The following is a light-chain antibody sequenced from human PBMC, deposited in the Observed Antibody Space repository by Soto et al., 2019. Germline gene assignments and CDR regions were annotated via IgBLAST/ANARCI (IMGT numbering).Light chain of an antibody. CDR1: QSVSSY. Sequence: EIVLTQSPATLSLSPGERATLSCRASQSVSSYLAWYQQKPGQAPRLLIYDTSNRATGIPARFSGSGSGTDFTLTISSLEPEDFVVYYCQQRSNWLLTFGGGTKVEI. CDR3: QQRSNWLLT. J-gene: IGKJ4*01. CDR2: DTS. V-gene: IGKV3-11*01.